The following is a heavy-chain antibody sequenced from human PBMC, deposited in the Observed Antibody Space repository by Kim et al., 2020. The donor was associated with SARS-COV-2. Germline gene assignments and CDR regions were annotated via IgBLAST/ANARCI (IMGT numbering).Heavy chain of an antibody. CDR1: GFTFTDHF. Sequence: GGSLRLSCAASGFTFTDHFMSWIRQAPGKGLEWVSYIDSGGRTMHYADSVKGRFTISKDNAKSSLFLQMNSLRAEDTAVYYCARGYNYYDTSGYYYWGQGTLVTVSS. CDR2: IDSGGRTM. J-gene: IGHJ4*02. CDR3: ARGYNYYDTSGYYY. V-gene: IGHV3-11*01. D-gene: IGHD3-22*01.